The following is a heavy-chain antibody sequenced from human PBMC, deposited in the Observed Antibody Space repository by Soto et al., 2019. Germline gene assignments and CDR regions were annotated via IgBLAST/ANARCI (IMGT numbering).Heavy chain of an antibody. V-gene: IGHV4-59*11. D-gene: IGHD6-13*01. CDR2: IYYSGSP. J-gene: IGHJ4*01. CDR3: ARAGSSWYGKSDY. Sequence: SETLSLTCTVSGGSITNHYWSWIRHPPGKGLEWIGYIYYSGSPNYNPSLRSRVTISVDTSKNQFFLKLNSVTAADTAVYYCARAGSSWYGKSDYWGQGILVTVSS. CDR1: GGSITNHY.